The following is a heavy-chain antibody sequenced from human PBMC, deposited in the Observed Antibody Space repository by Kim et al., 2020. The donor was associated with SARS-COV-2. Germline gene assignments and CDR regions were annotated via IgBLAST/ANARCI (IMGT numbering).Heavy chain of an antibody. CDR1: GFTFRDYG. CDR2: IYSDGSKE. J-gene: IGHJ4*02. CDR3: ARDHAWYLDL. Sequence: GGSLRLSCAASGFTFRDYGMHWVRQAPGKGLEWVAIIYSDGSKEYYADSVKGRFTVSRDNSRNTMDMQMNSLRAEDTAVYYCARDHAWYLDLWGQGTLVTVSS. V-gene: IGHV3-33*01.